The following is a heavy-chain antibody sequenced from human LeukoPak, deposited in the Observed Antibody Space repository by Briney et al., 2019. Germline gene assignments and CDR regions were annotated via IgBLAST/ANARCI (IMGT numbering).Heavy chain of an antibody. CDR3: AKLDSVDTAMVTVFDY. CDR2: ISKSDGTT. CDR1: GITSSDNF. Sequence: GGSLRLSCAASGITSSDNFMSWIRQAPGKGLEWISYISKSDGTTYYADTVKGRFTISRDNSKNTLYLQMNSLRAEDTAVYYCAKLDSVDTAMVTVFDYWGQGTLVTVSS. D-gene: IGHD5-18*01. J-gene: IGHJ4*02. V-gene: IGHV3-11*01.